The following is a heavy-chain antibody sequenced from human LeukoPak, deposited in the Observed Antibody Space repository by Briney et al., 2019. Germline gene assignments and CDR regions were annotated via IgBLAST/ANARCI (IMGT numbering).Heavy chain of an antibody. CDR2: IYYSGST. CDR1: GGSISSHY. D-gene: IGHD3-3*01. J-gene: IGHJ5*02. CDR3: ATYDFWSNWFDP. V-gene: IGHV4-59*11. Sequence: SETLSLTCTVSGGSISSHYRSWIRQPPGKGLEWIGYIYYSGSTNYNPSLKSRVTISVDTSKNQFSLKLSSVTAADTAVYYCATYDFWSNWFDPWGQGTLVTVSS.